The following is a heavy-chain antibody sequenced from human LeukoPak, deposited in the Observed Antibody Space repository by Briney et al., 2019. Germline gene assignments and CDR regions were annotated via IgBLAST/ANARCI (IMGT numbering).Heavy chain of an antibody. Sequence: SETLSLTCTVSGGSISAHHGSWIRQPPGKRLEGSGYVYYTGSTNYNPSLKSRVTISIDSSKTQFSLNLNSVTAADTAVYYCARGSGWYLHWGQGTLVSVSS. V-gene: IGHV4-59*11. J-gene: IGHJ4*02. CDR3: ARGSGWYLH. CDR2: VYYTGST. D-gene: IGHD6-19*01. CDR1: GGSISAHH.